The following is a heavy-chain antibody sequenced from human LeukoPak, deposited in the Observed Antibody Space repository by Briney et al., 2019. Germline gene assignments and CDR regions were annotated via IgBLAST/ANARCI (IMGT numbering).Heavy chain of an antibody. CDR3: AREGLDY. Sequence: ASVKASCKASGYTFTGYYMHWVRQAPGQGLEWMGWMNPNSGRTGYAQKFQGRVTITTTTSIGTAYMELSSLRSEDTAVYYCAREGLDYWGQGTLVTVSS. J-gene: IGHJ4*02. V-gene: IGHV1-8*03. CDR1: GYTFTGYY. CDR2: MNPNSGRT.